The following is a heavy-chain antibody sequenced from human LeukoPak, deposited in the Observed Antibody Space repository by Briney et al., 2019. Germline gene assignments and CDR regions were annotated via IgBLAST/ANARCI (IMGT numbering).Heavy chain of an antibody. V-gene: IGHV1-2*02. J-gene: IGHJ3*02. Sequence: ASVKVSCKASGYTSTGYFMHWVRQAPTQGLEWMGWVNPNNSGTFYPQKFQGRITMTRDTSISTAYMELSRLTSDDTAMYFCAIIPAAPMHNPNAVDIWGQGTMVTVSS. D-gene: IGHD2-2*01. CDR2: VNPNNSGT. CDR3: AIIPAAPMHNPNAVDI. CDR1: GYTSTGYF.